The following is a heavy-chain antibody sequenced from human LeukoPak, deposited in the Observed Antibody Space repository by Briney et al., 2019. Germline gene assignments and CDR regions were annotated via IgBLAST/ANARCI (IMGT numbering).Heavy chain of an antibody. CDR3: ARAAFSMVRGVIMVHAFDI. CDR1: GGSITTDY. J-gene: IGHJ3*02. V-gene: IGHV4-59*01. CDR2: ISYSRGA. D-gene: IGHD3-10*01. Sequence: SETLSLTCTVSGGSITTDYWTWIRQPPGKALEWIGYISYSRGADYSPSLKGRVTILVDTSKNHFSLNLRSVTAADTAVYFCARAAFSMVRGVIMVHAFDIWGQGTMVSVSS.